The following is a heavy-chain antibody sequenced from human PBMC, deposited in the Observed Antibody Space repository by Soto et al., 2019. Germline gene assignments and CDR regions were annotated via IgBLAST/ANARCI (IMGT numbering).Heavy chain of an antibody. CDR1: GFTFSSYG. J-gene: IGHJ4*02. Sequence: QVQLVESGGGVVQPGGSLRLSCAASGFTFSSYGMHWVRQAPGKGLEWVAVISRDGSNAEYVDSVKGRFTLSRDNSKNTLSLQMSTLREDDTAVYYCAKDSNPTHYFDHWGQGTPVTVSS. CDR2: ISRDGSNA. CDR3: AKDSNPTHYFDH. V-gene: IGHV3-30*18.